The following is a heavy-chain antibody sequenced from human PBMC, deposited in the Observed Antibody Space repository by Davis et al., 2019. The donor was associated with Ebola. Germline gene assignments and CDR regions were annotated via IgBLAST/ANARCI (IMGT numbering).Heavy chain of an antibody. J-gene: IGHJ4*02. CDR2: IYHGGYS. CDR1: GGSISSNNW. D-gene: IGHD2-21*02. V-gene: IGHV4-4*02. CDR3: ARHNIVVVTAIPYFDY. Sequence: MPSETLSLTCAVSGGSISSNNWWSWVRQPPGKGLEWIGEIYHGGYSNYNPSLKSRVTISLDKSKNEFSLKLSSVTAADTAVYYCARHNIVVVTAIPYFDYWGQGTLVTVSS.